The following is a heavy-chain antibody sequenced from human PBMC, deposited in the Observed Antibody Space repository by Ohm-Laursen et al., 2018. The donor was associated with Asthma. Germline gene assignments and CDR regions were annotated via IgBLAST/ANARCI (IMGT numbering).Heavy chain of an antibody. D-gene: IGHD2-15*01. Sequence: SLRLSCAASGFTFSSYTMSWVRQAPGKGLEWLSIVSGLDSGAHTYCADSVKGRFTISRDNSKSTLFLQMNSLRAEDTAVYYCATSGSSTPFDYWGQGTLVTVSS. CDR3: ATSGSSTPFDY. V-gene: IGHV3-23*01. CDR2: VSGLDSGAHT. J-gene: IGHJ4*02. CDR1: GFTFSSYT.